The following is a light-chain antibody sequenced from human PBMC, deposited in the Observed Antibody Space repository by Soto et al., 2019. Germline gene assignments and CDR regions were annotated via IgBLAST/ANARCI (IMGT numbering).Light chain of an antibody. J-gene: IGKJ4*01. CDR1: QAVPNN. V-gene: IGKV1-9*01. CDR2: EAS. CDR3: QQVKTYPRT. Sequence: DIHLTQSPSFLSASVGDRVTITCRPSQAVPNNMAWYQQKPGKPPKLLIYEASTLHSGVPSRFSGRSSGTKFTLTIDSLQPEDFVTYYCQQVKTYPRTFGGGTKVEIK.